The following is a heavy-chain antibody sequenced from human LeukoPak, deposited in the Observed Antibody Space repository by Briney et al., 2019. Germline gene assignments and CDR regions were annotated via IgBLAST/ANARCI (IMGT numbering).Heavy chain of an antibody. CDR1: GGTFSSYT. D-gene: IGHD2-2*01. CDR3: ARKKGYCSSTSCFDAFDI. Sequence: SVKVSCKASGGTFSSYTISWVRQAPGQGLEWMGRIIPILGIANYAQKFQGRVTITADKSTSTAYMELSSLRSEDTAVYYCARKKGYCSSTSCFDAFDIWGQGTMVTVSS. V-gene: IGHV1-69*02. J-gene: IGHJ3*02. CDR2: IIPILGIA.